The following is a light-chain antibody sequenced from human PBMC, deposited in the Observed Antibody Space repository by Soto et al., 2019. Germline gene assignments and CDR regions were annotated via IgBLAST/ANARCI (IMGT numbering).Light chain of an antibody. CDR2: DTS. CDR1: QTVSSK. Sequence: EILVTQAPANLSLSPGERTTLSFRASQTVSSKLAWYQHKPGQAPRLLIYDTSNRATGIPARFSGSGSGTDFTLTISSLEPEDFAVYYCQQYGSSPRTFGQGTKVDIK. V-gene: IGKV3-11*01. CDR3: QQYGSSPRT. J-gene: IGKJ1*01.